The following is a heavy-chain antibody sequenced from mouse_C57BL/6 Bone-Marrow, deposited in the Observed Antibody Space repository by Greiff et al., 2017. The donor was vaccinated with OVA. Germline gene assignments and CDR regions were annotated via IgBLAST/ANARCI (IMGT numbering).Heavy chain of an antibody. CDR1: GYTFTSYW. D-gene: IGHD4-1*01. Sequence: QVQLKQPGAELVKPGASVKMSCKASGYTFTSYWITWVKQRPGQGLEGIGDIYPGSGSTNYNEKFKSKATLTADTSSSTAYMQLSSLTSEDSAVYYCARLGHYFDYWGQGTTLTVSS. V-gene: IGHV1-55*01. J-gene: IGHJ2*01. CDR3: ARLGHYFDY. CDR2: IYPGSGST.